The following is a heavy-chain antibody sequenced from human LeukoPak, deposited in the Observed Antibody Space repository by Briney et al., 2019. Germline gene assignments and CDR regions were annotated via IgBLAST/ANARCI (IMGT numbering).Heavy chain of an antibody. D-gene: IGHD6-13*01. CDR2: LPPDGSYQ. CDR1: GCTFSDYT. CDR3: ARGLHDRSWYGAH. Sequence: GGSLRLSCAASGCTFSDYTMQWVRQAPCKGLEWVALLPPDGSYQYYADSLKGRFTISRDNFKNALYLQTNSLRLEDTAVYYCARGLHDRSWYGAHWGQGTLLSVSS. V-gene: IGHV3-30*04. J-gene: IGHJ4*02.